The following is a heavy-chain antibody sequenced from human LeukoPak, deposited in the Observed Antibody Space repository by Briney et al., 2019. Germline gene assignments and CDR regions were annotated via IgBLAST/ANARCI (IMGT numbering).Heavy chain of an antibody. J-gene: IGHJ6*04. CDR2: IKQDGSEK. D-gene: IGHD2-2*01. V-gene: IGHV3-7*03. CDR1: GFTFSSYW. CDR3: ARDLVVVPAAHYYCYYGMDV. Sequence: GGSLRLSCAASGFTFSSYWMSWVRQAPGKGLEWVANIKQDGSEKYYVDSVKGRFTISRDNAKNSLYLQMNSLRAEDTAVYYCARDLVVVPAAHYYCYYGMDVWGKGTTVTVSS.